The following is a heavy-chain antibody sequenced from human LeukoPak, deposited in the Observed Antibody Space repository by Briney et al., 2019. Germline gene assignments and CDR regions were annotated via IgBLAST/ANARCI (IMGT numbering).Heavy chain of an antibody. CDR1: GFTFSNYW. V-gene: IGHV3-7*03. CDR3: ARGRYSGTTYYFDY. D-gene: IGHD5-12*01. CDR2: IKEDGSEK. Sequence: GGSLRLSCAASGFTFSNYWMTWVRQAPGKGLEWVANIKEDGSEKYYVDSVKGRFTISRDNAKNSLYLQMNSLRAEDTAMYYCARGRYSGTTYYFDYWGQGTLVTVSS. J-gene: IGHJ4*02.